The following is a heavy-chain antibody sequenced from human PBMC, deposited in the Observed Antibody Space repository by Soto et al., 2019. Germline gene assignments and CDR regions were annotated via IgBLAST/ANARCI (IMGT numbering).Heavy chain of an antibody. D-gene: IGHD2-21*01. CDR1: GYAFSNYW. CDR3: GRQGGDGYNIDY. J-gene: IGHJ4*02. V-gene: IGHV5-10-1*01. Sequence: VESLKISWEGSGYAFSNYWINWVRQVSGKGLEWMGRIDPTDSFTNYSPSFQGHVTFSVDKSTSTAYVQWSSLKASDTAMYYCGRQGGDGYNIDYWGQGTLVTVSS. CDR2: IDPTDSFT.